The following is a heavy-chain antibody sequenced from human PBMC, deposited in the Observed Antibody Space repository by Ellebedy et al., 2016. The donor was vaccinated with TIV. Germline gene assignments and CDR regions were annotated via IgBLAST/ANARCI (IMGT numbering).Heavy chain of an antibody. J-gene: IGHJ4*02. V-gene: IGHV3-74*01. D-gene: IGHD4-23*01. CDR1: GFTFSTYW. CDR2: INSDGSST. Sequence: GESLKISCAASGFTFSTYWMHWVRQAPGKGLVWVSRINSDGSSTTYADSVKGRFTISRDNAKNTLYLQMNSLRVEETAVYYCARVPGGNKNFDYWGQGTLVTVSS. CDR3: ARVPGGNKNFDY.